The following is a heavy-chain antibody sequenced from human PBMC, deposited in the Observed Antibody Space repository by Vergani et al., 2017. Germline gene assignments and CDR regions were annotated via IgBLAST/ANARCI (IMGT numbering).Heavy chain of an antibody. D-gene: IGHD3-10*01. CDR2: IYYSGST. J-gene: IGHJ5*02. V-gene: IGHV4-59*11. CDR3: ARAGYYGSGSYSWWFDP. Sequence: QVQLQESGPGLVKPSETLSLTCTVSGGSISSHYWSWIRQPPGKGLEWIGYIYYSGSTNYNPSLKSRVTISVDTSKNQFSLKLSSVTAADTAVYYCARAGYYGSGSYSWWFDPWGQGTLVTVSS. CDR1: GGSISSHY.